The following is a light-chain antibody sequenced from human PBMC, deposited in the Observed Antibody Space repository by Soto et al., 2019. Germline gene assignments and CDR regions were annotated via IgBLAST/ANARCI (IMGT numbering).Light chain of an antibody. J-gene: IGKJ1*01. Sequence: DIQMTQSPSSLSASVGDRVTITCRASQSISNYLNWYQQKPGKAPKLLVYSASSLEGGVPSRFSGSASGTDFTLTISSLLPEDFATYYCQQSSSTPWTFGQGTKVDIK. CDR2: SAS. CDR1: QSISNY. V-gene: IGKV1-39*01. CDR3: QQSSSTPWT.